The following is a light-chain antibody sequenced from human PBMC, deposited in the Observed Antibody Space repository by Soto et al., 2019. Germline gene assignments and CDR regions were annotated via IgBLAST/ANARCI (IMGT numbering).Light chain of an antibody. J-gene: IGLJ1*01. CDR2: EVS. CDR3: CSYAGSRDHYV. Sequence: QSVLTQPASVSGSPGQSITISCTGTSSDVGSYKFVSWYQHHPGKAPKLLIYEVSERPSGVSYRFSGSKSGNTASLTISGLQAGDEAYYYCCSYAGSRDHYVFGTGTKVTV. V-gene: IGLV2-23*02. CDR1: SSDVGSYKF.